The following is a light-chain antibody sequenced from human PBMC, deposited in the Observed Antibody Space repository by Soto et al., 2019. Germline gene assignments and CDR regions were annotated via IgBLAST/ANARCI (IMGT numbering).Light chain of an antibody. CDR2: GAS. J-gene: IGKJ1*01. V-gene: IGKV3-20*01. Sequence: EIVLTQSPGTLSLSPGERATLSCRASQSVSSSYLAWYQQKPGQAPRLLIYGASSRATGIPDRFSGSGSGTDFTFTISRLEPEDFAVYYCQQYGCSPRTFGQGTKV. CDR3: QQYGCSPRT. CDR1: QSVSSSY.